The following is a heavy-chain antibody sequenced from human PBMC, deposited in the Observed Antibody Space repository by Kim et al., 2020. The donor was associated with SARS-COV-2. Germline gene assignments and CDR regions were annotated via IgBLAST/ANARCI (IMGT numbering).Heavy chain of an antibody. J-gene: IGHJ6*03. V-gene: IGHV4-34*01. CDR1: GGSFSGYY. D-gene: IGHD2-15*01. Sequence: SETLSLTCAVYGGSFSGYYWSWIRQPPGKGLEWIGEINHSGSTNYNPSLKSRVTISVDTSKNQFSLKLSSVTAADTAVYYCARFGSMVARYYYYYYMDVWGKGTTVTVSS. CDR2: INHSGST. CDR3: ARFGSMVARYYYYYYMDV.